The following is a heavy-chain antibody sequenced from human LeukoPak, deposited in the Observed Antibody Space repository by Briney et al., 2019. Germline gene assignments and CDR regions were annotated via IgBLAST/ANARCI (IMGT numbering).Heavy chain of an antibody. V-gene: IGHV3-15*01. CDR1: GFTFSNAW. D-gene: IGHD3-22*01. Sequence: KSGGSLRLSCAASGFTFSNAWLTWDRQAPGKGLEWLGRIKSKTDGGTTDYAAPVKGRFTISRDDSKNTLSLQMNSLKTEDTAVYYCTTRGYYSDSTGYLDYWGQGSLVTVSS. J-gene: IGHJ4*02. CDR3: TTRGYYSDSTGYLDY. CDR2: IKSKTDGGTT.